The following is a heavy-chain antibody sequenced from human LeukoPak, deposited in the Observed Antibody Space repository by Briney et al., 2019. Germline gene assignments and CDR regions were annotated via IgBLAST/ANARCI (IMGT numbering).Heavy chain of an antibody. CDR1: GGTFSSYA. Sequence: ASVKVSCKASGGTFSSYAISWVRQAPGQGLEWMGWIIPIFGTANYAQKFQGRVTITADKSTSTAYMELSSLRSEDTAVYYCARGYYGDYGAADAFDIWGQGTMVTVSS. CDR2: IIPIFGTA. D-gene: IGHD4-17*01. V-gene: IGHV1-69*06. J-gene: IGHJ3*02. CDR3: ARGYYGDYGAADAFDI.